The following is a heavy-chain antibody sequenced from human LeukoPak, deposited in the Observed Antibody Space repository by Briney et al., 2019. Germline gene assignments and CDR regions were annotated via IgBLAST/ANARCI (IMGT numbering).Heavy chain of an antibody. V-gene: IGHV3-48*03. CDR1: GFTFSSYE. J-gene: IGHJ6*02. CDR3: ARVERLRLGELSAPRAMDA. CDR2: SSQSGTTS. D-gene: IGHD3-16*02. Sequence: GGSLRLSCAASGFTFSSYEMQWVRQAPGKGLEWVSYSSQSGTTSYFADSVKGRFIISRDNAKNSLYMQMNSLRAEDTAVYYCARVERLRLGELSAPRAMDAWGQGTTVTVSS.